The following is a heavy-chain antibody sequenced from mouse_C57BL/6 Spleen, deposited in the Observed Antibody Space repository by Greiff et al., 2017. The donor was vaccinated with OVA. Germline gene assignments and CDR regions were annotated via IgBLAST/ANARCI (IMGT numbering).Heavy chain of an antibody. J-gene: IGHJ1*03. CDR2: INPYNGGT. CDR3: ARYLLLRSYWYFDV. Sequence: VQLKESGPVLVKPGASVKMSCKASGYTFTDYYMNWVKQSHEKSLEWIGVINPYNGGTSYNQKFKGKATLTVDKSSSTAYMELNSLTSEDSAVYDCARYLLLRSYWYFDVWGTGTTVTVSS. V-gene: IGHV1-19*01. D-gene: IGHD1-1*01. CDR1: GYTFTDYY.